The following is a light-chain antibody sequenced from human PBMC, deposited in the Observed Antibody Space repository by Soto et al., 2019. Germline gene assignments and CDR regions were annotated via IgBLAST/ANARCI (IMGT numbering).Light chain of an antibody. CDR3: LLSYSGTSWV. CDR2: DTS. V-gene: IGLV7-46*01. CDR1: TGAVTSSHC. Sequence: QAVVTQEPSLTVSPGGTVTLTCGSTTGAVTSSHCPYWFQQKPGQAPRTLIYDTSNKHSWTPARFSGSLLGGKAALTLAGAQTDDEADYYCLLSYSGTSWVFGGGTKLTVL. J-gene: IGLJ3*02.